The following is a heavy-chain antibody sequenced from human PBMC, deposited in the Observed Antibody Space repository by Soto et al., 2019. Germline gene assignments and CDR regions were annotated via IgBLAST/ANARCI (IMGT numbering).Heavy chain of an antibody. CDR1: SRNMSRGYYS. Sequence: SDTLSTPSPVSSRNMSRGYYSWSWIRQPPGKGLEWIGFIYNSGSTYYNSSLKSRVTISVDRSKSHFFLNLTSVTASYTVLYYSATYRKFVQIWGQGTKVT. V-gene: IGHV4-30-2*01. J-gene: IGHJ3*02. CDR3: ATYRKFVQI. CDR2: IYNSGST. D-gene: IGHD3-10*02.